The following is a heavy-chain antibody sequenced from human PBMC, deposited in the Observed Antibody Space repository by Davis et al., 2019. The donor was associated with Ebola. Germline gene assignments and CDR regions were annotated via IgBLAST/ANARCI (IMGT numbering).Heavy chain of an antibody. V-gene: IGHV3-30*18. Sequence: PGGSLRLSCAASGFTFSSYGMHWVRQAPGKGLEWVAVISYDGSNKYYADSVKGRFTISRDNSKNTLYLQMNSLRAEDTAVYYCAKDDPSRIAAAGTYYYYYGMDVWGQGTTVTVSS. CDR3: AKDDPSRIAAAGTYYYYYGMDV. CDR2: ISYDGSNK. J-gene: IGHJ6*02. D-gene: IGHD6-13*01. CDR1: GFTFSSYG.